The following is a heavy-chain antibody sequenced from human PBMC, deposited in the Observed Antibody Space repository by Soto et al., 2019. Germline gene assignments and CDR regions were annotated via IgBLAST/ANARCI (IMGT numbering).Heavy chain of an antibody. CDR2: IYYSGST. D-gene: IGHD3-9*01. CDR3: ARPLHYEIYYIDV. CDR1: GGSISSSSYY. V-gene: IGHV4-39*01. J-gene: IGHJ6*03. Sequence: SETLSLTCTVSGGSISSSSYYWGWIRQPPGKGLEWIGSIYYSGSTYYNPSLKSRVTISVDTSKNQFSLKLSSVTAADTAVYYCARPLHYEIYYIDVWGKGTTVTVSS.